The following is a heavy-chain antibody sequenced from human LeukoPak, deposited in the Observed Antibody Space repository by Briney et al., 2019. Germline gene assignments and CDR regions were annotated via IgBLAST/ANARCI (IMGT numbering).Heavy chain of an antibody. Sequence: PSQTLSLTCTVSGGSISSGSYYWSWIRQPPGKGLEWIGYIYYSGSTNYNPSLKSRVTISVDTSKNQFSLRLSSVTAADTAVYYCARHAPIHPSSGSPKAFDYWGQGTLVTVSS. CDR3: ARHAPIHPSSGSPKAFDY. V-gene: IGHV4-61*01. CDR1: GGSISSGSYY. J-gene: IGHJ4*02. CDR2: IYYSGST. D-gene: IGHD3-22*01.